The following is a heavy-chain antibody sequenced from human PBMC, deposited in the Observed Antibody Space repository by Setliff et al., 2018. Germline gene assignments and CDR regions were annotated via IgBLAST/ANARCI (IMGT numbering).Heavy chain of an antibody. Sequence: SETLSLTCTVSGDSLSSSYWSWIRQPPGKGLEWIGRFSYGVSTIYNPSLESRVTFSVDTSQNQFSLKLTSVTAADTAVYYCARRVLECGRTACRLGGSYNWFDPWGQGIGVNVSS. J-gene: IGHJ5*02. CDR3: ARRVLECGRTACRLGGSYNWFDP. V-gene: IGHV4-59*08. CDR2: FSYGVST. CDR1: GDSLSSSY. D-gene: IGHD3-3*01.